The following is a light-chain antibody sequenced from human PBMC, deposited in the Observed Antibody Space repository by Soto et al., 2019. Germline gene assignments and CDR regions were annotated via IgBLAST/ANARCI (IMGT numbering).Light chain of an antibody. CDR1: QSVSNNY. J-gene: IGKJ1*01. Sequence: EIVFTQSPSTLTLSPGERATLSCRASQSVSNNYLAWYQQKPGQAPRLLIYGASNRATGIPDRFSGSGSGTDFTLTISSLETEDFAVYSCQQYGSSGTFGQGTKVDIK. CDR3: QQYGSSGT. CDR2: GAS. V-gene: IGKV3-20*01.